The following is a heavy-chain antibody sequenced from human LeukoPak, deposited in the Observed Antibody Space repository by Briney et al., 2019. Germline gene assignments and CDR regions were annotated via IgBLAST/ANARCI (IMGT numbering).Heavy chain of an antibody. D-gene: IGHD3-10*01. CDR1: GFTFSSYS. CDR2: IKQDGSEK. V-gene: IGHV3-7*01. CDR3: ASLTRG. Sequence: GGSLRLSCAASGFTFSSYSMNWVRQAPGKGLEWVANIKQDGSEKYYVDSVKGRFTISRDNAKNSLYLQMNSLRAEDTAVYYCASLTRGWGQGTLVTVSS. J-gene: IGHJ4*02.